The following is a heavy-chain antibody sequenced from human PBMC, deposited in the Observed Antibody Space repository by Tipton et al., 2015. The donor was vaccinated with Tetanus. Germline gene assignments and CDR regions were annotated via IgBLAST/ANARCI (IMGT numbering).Heavy chain of an antibody. D-gene: IGHD6-6*01. V-gene: IGHV4-59*01. Sequence: TLSLTCSVSGASISSYYWNWIRQVPGKGLEWIGYTHHSGNTNYNSSLSGRVTTSVDTSKNQFSLKMSSVTAADTAVYYCARALKQLVRVGDYWGQGTLVTVSS. CDR1: GASISSYY. J-gene: IGHJ4*02. CDR3: ARALKQLVRVGDY. CDR2: THHSGNT.